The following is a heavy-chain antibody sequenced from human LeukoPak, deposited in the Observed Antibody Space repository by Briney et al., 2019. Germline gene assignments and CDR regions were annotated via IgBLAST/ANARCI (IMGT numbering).Heavy chain of an antibody. V-gene: IGHV3-23*01. CDR2: ISGSGGST. CDR3: AKAIVVVVAARYFDY. Sequence: GGSLRLSCAASGFTFSSYAMHWVRQAPGKGLEWVSAISGSGGSTYYADSVKGRFIISRDNSKNTLYLQMNSLRAEDTAVYYCAKAIVVVVAARYFDYWGQGTLVTVSS. J-gene: IGHJ4*02. CDR1: GFTFSSYA. D-gene: IGHD2-15*01.